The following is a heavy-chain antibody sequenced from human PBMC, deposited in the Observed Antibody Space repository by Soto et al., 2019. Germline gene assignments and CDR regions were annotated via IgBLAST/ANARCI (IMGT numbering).Heavy chain of an antibody. J-gene: IGHJ6*02. CDR2: TYDSETT. V-gene: IGHV4-61*08. CDR1: GGSISSGDYY. D-gene: IGHD6-25*01. Sequence: SETLSLTCTVSGGSISSGDYYWSWIRQPPGKGLEWIGYTYDSETTNYDPSLKSRVTISVDTSKNQFSLKLSCVTAADTAVYYCARVSSGGPYYYGMDVWGQGTTVTVSS. CDR3: ARVSSGGPYYYGMDV.